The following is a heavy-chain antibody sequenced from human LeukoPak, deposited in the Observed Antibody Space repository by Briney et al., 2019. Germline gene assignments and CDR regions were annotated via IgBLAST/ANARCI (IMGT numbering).Heavy chain of an antibody. CDR2: INLGDSDT. D-gene: IGHD1-26*01. J-gene: IGHJ5*02. CDR1: GHSFTNHW. CDR3: ARRPYSGSPNWFDP. Sequence: GESLKISCEASGHSFTNHWIGWVRQMPGKGLEWMGIINLGDSDTKYSPSFQGQVTISLDKSISTAYLQWRSLKASDTAVYYCARRPYSGSPNWFDPWGQGTLVTVSS. V-gene: IGHV5-51*01.